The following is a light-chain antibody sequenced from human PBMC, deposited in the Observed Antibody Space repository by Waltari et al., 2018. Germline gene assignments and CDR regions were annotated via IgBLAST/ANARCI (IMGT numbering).Light chain of an antibody. CDR2: AGS. Sequence: QSALTQPASVSGSPGQSITISCTGTSSDDGNYNLVSWYQQHQGKAPKLMISAGSKRPSGVSNRFSGSKSGNTASLTISGLQAEDEADYYCCSYAGSSTYVFGTGTKVTIL. CDR1: SSDDGNYNL. J-gene: IGLJ1*01. V-gene: IGLV2-23*01. CDR3: CSYAGSSTYV.